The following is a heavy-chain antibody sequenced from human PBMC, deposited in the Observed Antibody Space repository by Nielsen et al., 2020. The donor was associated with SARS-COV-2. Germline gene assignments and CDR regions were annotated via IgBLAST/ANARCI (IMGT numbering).Heavy chain of an antibody. J-gene: IGHJ4*02. V-gene: IGHV2-5*02. Sequence: SGPTLVNPTHTLTLTYTFSGFSLSTSAVGVGWIRQPPGKALEWLALIYWDDDKRYSPSLKSRLTITKDTSKNQVVLTMTNMDPVDTATYYCAHRPRGAATAEYYFDYWGQGTLVTVSS. CDR2: IYWDDDK. CDR1: GFSLSTSAVG. D-gene: IGHD6-25*01. CDR3: AHRPRGAATAEYYFDY.